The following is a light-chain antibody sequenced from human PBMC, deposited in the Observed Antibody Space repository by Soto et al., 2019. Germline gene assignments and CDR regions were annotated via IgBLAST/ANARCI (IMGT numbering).Light chain of an antibody. J-gene: IGLJ3*02. V-gene: IGLV2-23*02. Sequence: QSVLTQPASVSGSPGQSITISCTGTSSDIGTYNLVSWYQQHPGKAPKLMIYEVTKRPSGVSNRFSASKSDNTASLTSSGLQAEDEADYYCCSSAGSTTWVFGGGTKLTVL. CDR2: EVT. CDR1: SSDIGTYNL. CDR3: CSSAGSTTWV.